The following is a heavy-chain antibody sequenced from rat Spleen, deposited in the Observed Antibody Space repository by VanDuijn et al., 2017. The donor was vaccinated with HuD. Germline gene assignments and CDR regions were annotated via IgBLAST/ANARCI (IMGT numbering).Heavy chain of an antibody. Sequence: EVQVLESGGGLVQPGNSLKLSCATSGFTFSTAWMYWYRQFPEKRLEWVARIKAKSNSYATDYKESVKRRFTISRDDSKSSIYLQMNNLKEEDSAIYYCVWRGGNYGGGYFDYWGQGVMVTVSS. J-gene: IGHJ2*01. CDR2: IKAKSNSYAT. CDR3: VWRGGNYGGGYFDY. V-gene: IGHV6-6*01. CDR1: GFTFSTAW. D-gene: IGHD1-3*01.